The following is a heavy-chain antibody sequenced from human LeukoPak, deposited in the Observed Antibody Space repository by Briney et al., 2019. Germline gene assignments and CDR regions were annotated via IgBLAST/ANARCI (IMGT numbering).Heavy chain of an antibody. CDR2: ISGDGGST. J-gene: IGHJ4*02. CDR3: AKGAELRWLQSNFDY. D-gene: IGHD5-24*01. CDR1: GLTFDDYA. Sequence: GGSLILFCSASGLTFDDYAMHWVRQAPGKGLEWVSVISGDGGSTYYADSVKGRFTISRDDSKNSLYLQMNSLRTEDTALYYCAKGAELRWLQSNFDYWGQGTPVTVSS. V-gene: IGHV3-43*02.